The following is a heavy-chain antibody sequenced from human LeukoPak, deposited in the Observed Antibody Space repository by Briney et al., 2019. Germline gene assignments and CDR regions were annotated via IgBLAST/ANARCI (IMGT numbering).Heavy chain of an antibody. CDR2: INHSGST. Sequence: SETLSLTCAVYGGSFSGYYWSWIRQPPGKRLEWIGEINHSGSTNYNPSLKSRVTISVDTSKNQFSLKLSSVTAADTAVYYCAREYGSGSYYNQKYFQHWGQGTLVTVSS. J-gene: IGHJ1*01. CDR1: GGSFSGYY. V-gene: IGHV4-34*01. D-gene: IGHD3-10*01. CDR3: AREYGSGSYYNQKYFQH.